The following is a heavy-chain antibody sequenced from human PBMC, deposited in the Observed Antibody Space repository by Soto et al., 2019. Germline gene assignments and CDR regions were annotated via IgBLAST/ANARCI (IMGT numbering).Heavy chain of an antibody. V-gene: IGHV3-30-3*01. Sequence: GGSLRLSCAASGFTFSSYAMHWVRQAPGKGLEWVAVISYDGSNKYSADSVKGRFTISRDNSKNTLYLQMNSLRAEDTAVYYCARASSGWYKDAFDIWGQGTMVTVS. J-gene: IGHJ3*02. D-gene: IGHD6-19*01. CDR3: ARASSGWYKDAFDI. CDR2: ISYDGSNK. CDR1: GFTFSSYA.